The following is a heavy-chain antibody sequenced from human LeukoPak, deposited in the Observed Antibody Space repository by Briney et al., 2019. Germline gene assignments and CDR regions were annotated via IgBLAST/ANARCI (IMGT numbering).Heavy chain of an antibody. Sequence: GGSLRLSCAASGFTFSSYGMSWVRQAPGKGLEWVSAISGSGGSTYYADSVKGRFTISRDNSKNTLYLQMNSLRAEDTAVYYCARAGCSGGSCYYMDVWGKGTTVTISS. J-gene: IGHJ6*03. CDR3: ARAGCSGGSCYYMDV. CDR1: GFTFSSYG. V-gene: IGHV3-23*01. CDR2: ISGSGGST. D-gene: IGHD2-15*01.